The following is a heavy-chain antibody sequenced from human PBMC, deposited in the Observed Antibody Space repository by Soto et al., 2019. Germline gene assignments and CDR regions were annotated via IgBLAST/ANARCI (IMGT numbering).Heavy chain of an antibody. V-gene: IGHV4-31*03. CDR3: ARSYIVVVPAESAHNWFDP. D-gene: IGHD2-2*01. CDR2: IYYSGST. J-gene: IGHJ5*02. Sequence: SETLSLTCTVSGGSISSGGYYWSWIRQHPGKGLEWIGYIYYSGSTYYNPSLKSRVTISVDTSKNQFSLKLSSVTAADTAVYYCARSYIVVVPAESAHNWFDPWRQGTLVTVSS. CDR1: GGSISSGGYY.